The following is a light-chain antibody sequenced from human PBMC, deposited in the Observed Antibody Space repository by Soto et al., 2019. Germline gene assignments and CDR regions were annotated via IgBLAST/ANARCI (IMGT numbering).Light chain of an antibody. CDR1: QSVSSSY. CDR2: GAS. V-gene: IGKV3-20*01. J-gene: IGKJ5*01. Sequence: EIVLTQSPGSLSLCPGERATLSCRASQSVSSSYLAWYQQKPGQAPRLLMYGASSRATGIPDRFSGSGSGTDFTLTISRLEPEDFAVYYCQQYGSSPPITFGQGTRLEIK. CDR3: QQYGSSPPIT.